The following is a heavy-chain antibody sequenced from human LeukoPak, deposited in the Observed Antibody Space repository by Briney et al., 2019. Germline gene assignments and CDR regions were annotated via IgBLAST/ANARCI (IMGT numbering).Heavy chain of an antibody. CDR1: GYTFTGYY. D-gene: IGHD6-6*01. CDR2: LNPNSGDT. Sequence: ASVKVSCKASGYTFTGYYMHWVRQAPGQGLEWMGWLNPNSGDTNYAQKFQGRVTMTRDTSISTAYMELSRLRSDDTAVYYCARIAARLNYFDYWGQGTLVTVSS. J-gene: IGHJ4*02. CDR3: ARIAARLNYFDY. V-gene: IGHV1-2*02.